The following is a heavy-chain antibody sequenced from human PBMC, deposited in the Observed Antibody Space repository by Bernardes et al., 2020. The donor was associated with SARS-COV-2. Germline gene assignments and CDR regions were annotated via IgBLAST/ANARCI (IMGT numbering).Heavy chain of an antibody. D-gene: IGHD2-15*01. V-gene: IGHV3-23*01. J-gene: IGHJ4*02. CDR1: GFSFSSYA. CDR2: IAASHPST. CDR3: AKGYCSGGNCYSPSYFDS. Sequence: GGSLRLSCTASGFSFSSYAMSWVRQAPGKGPEWVSLIAASHPSTHYSDSVKGRFTISRDNSKNTLYLQMNSLRVEDTAVYYCAKGYCSGGNCYSPSYFDSWGQGTLVTVSS.